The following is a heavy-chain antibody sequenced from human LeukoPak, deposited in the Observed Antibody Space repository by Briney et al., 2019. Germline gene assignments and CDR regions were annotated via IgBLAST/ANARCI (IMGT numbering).Heavy chain of an antibody. CDR1: GFTFSSYE. CDR2: ISSSGSTI. J-gene: IGHJ4*02. Sequence: PGGSLRLFCAASGFTFSSYEMNWVRQAPGKGLEWVSYISSSGSTIYYADSVKGRFTISRDNAKNSLYLQMNSLRADDTAVYYCARALTTTMAPGGGQGTLVTVSS. V-gene: IGHV3-48*03. CDR3: ARALTTTMAPG. D-gene: IGHD5-18*01.